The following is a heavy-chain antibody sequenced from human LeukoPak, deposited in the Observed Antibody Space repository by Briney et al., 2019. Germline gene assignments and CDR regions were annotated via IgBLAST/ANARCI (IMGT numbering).Heavy chain of an antibody. CDR3: ARRDGRGSSIHFDY. CDR2: IYHSGST. D-gene: IGHD6-6*01. V-gene: IGHV4-39*01. J-gene: IGHJ4*02. CDR1: VGSISSSSYY. Sequence: KPSETLSLTCTVSVGSISSSSYYWGWIRQPPGKGLEWIGSIYHSGSTYYNPSLKSRSTLFVDTSKNQFSLRLSSVTAADTAVYYCARRDGRGSSIHFDYWGQGALVTVSS.